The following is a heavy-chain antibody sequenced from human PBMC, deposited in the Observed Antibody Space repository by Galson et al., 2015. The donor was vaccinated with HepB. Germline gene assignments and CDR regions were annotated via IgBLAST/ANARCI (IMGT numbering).Heavy chain of an antibody. J-gene: IGHJ4*02. D-gene: IGHD5-18*01. V-gene: IGHV4-4*02. CDR3: ARAKEGRGYADC. CDR2: AYHSGGT. Sequence: LSLTCAVSGDSISNDRWWSWVRQPPGEGLEWIGEAYHSGGTNYRPSLKSRVTISVDKSKNQFSLKLTSVTAADTAVYYWARAKEGRGYADCWGQGTLVTVSS. CDR1: GDSISNDRW.